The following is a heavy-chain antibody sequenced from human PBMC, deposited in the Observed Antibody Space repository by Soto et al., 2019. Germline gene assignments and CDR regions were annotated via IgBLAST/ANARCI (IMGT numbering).Heavy chain of an antibody. J-gene: IGHJ4*02. Sequence: HPGGSLRLSCAASGFTFSSYGMHWVRQAPGKGLEWVAVIWYDGSNKYYADSVKGRFTISRDNSKNTLYLQMNSLRAEDTAVYYCARDHFPRSSGYFDYWGQGTLVTVSS. CDR3: ARDHFPRSSGYFDY. CDR1: GFTFSSYG. D-gene: IGHD3-22*01. V-gene: IGHV3-33*01. CDR2: IWYDGSNK.